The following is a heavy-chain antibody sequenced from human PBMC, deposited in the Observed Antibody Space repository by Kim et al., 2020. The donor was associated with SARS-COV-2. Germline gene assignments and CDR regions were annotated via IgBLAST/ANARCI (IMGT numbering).Heavy chain of an antibody. CDR1: GFTVSSNY. Sequence: GGSLRLSCAASGFTVSSNYMSWVRQAPGKGLEWVSVIYSGGSTYYADSVKGRFTISRENSKNTLYLQMNSLRAEDTAVYYCARAPLGYCSSTSCYHPWGQGTLVTVSS. D-gene: IGHD2-2*01. CDR3: ARAPLGYCSSTSCYHP. J-gene: IGHJ5*02. CDR2: IYSGGST. V-gene: IGHV3-53*01.